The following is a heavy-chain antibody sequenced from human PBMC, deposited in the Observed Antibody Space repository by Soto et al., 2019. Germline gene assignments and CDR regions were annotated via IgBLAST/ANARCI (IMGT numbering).Heavy chain of an antibody. CDR2: MNPNSGNT. D-gene: IGHD2-2*01. CDR3: ARGSALVPAAIWFDP. CDR1: GYTFTSYD. V-gene: IGHV1-8*01. J-gene: IGHJ5*02. Sequence: QVQLVQSGAEVKKPGASVKVSCKASGYTFTSYDINWVRQATGQGLEWMGWMNPNSGNTGYAQKFQGRVTMTRSASISTTYMELSSLRSEDTAVYYCARGSALVPAAIWFDPCGQGTLVTVSS.